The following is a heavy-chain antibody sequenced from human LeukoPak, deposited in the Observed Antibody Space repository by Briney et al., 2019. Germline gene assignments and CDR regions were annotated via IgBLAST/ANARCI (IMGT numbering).Heavy chain of an antibody. V-gene: IGHV7-4-1*01. CDR1: GYTFTNYG. CDR3: ARGEGYCSAGSCVFDP. J-gene: IGHJ5*02. D-gene: IGHD2-15*01. Sequence: ASVKVSCKASGYTFTNYGINWVRQAPGQGLEWMGWITTNTGNPTYAQGFTGRFVFSLDTSVSTAYLQIYSLKAEDTAVYYCARGEGYCSAGSCVFDPWGQGTLVTVSS. CDR2: ITTNTGNP.